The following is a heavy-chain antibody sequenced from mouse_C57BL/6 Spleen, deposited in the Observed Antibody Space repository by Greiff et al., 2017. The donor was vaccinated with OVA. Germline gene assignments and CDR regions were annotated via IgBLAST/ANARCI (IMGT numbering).Heavy chain of an antibody. Sequence: QVQLQQSGAELVKPGASVKISCKASGYAFSSYWMNWVKQRPGKGLEWIGQIYPGDGDTNYKGKLKGKATLTADKAYSTAYMQLNRMTPEDSAIYMCSRGNYVSSYPLWYCDVWGTGTTVTVSA. V-gene: IGHV1-80*01. D-gene: IGHD1-1*01. CDR2: IYPGDGDT. J-gene: IGHJ1*03. CDR3: SRGNYVSSYPLWYCDV. CDR1: GYAFSSYW.